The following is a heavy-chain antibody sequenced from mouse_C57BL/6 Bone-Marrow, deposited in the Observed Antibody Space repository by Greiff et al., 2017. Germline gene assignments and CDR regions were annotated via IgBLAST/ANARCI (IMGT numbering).Heavy chain of an antibody. V-gene: IGHV1-81*01. CDR2: IYPRSGNT. Sequence: QVQLQQSGAELARPGASVKLSCKASGYTFTSYGISWVKQRTGQGLEWIGEIYPRSGNTYYNEKFKGKATLTADKSSSTAYMELRSLTSEDSAVXFCARGYCYGSSYEAYWGQGTLVTVSA. CDR1: GYTFTSYG. CDR3: ARGYCYGSSYEAY. J-gene: IGHJ3*01. D-gene: IGHD1-1*01.